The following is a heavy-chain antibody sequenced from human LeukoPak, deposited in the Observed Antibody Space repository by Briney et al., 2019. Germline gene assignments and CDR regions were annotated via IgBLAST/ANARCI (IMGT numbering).Heavy chain of an antibody. CDR3: ARVTMRWFDP. V-gene: IGHV4-39*07. CDR1: GGSISSSSYY. D-gene: IGHD1-1*01. CDR2: IYYSGST. Sequence: SETLSLTCTVSGGSISSSSYYWGWIRQPPGKGLEWIGSIYYSGSTYYNPSLKSRVTISVDTSKNQFSLKLSSVTAADTAVYYCARVTMRWFDPWGQGTLVTVSS. J-gene: IGHJ5*02.